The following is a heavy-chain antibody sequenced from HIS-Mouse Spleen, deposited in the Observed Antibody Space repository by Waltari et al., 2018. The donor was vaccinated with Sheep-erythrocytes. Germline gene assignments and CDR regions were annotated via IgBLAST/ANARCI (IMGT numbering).Heavy chain of an antibody. CDR1: GGSISSSSYY. Sequence: QLQLQESGPGLVKPSETLSLTCTVSGGSISSSSYYWGWIRQPPGKGLEWIGSIYYSGSTYYNPSLKCRVTISVDTSKTQFSLKLSSVTAADTAVYYCARDEGTYYDFWSGYPPSYYFDYWGQGTLVTVSS. D-gene: IGHD3-3*01. CDR3: ARDEGTYYDFWSGYPPSYYFDY. CDR2: IYYSGST. J-gene: IGHJ4*02. V-gene: IGHV4-39*07.